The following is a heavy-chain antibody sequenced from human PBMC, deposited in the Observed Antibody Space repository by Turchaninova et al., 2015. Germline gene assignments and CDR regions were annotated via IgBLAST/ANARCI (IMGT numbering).Heavy chain of an antibody. V-gene: IGHV3-23*01. CDR3: AKDDITMVQGYFDY. J-gene: IGHJ4*02. D-gene: IGHD3-10*01. Sequence: EVQLLESGGGLVQPGGSLGLPCDASGFTLSSVAMGWCRQARGKGRECVSAISGSGGSTYYADSVKGRFTISRDNSKNTLYLQMNNLRAEDTAVYYCAKDDITMVQGYFDYWGQGTLVTVSS. CDR1: GFTLSSVA. CDR2: ISGSGGST.